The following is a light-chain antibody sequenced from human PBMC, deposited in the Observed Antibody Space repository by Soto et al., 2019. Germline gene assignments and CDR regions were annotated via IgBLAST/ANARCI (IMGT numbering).Light chain of an antibody. CDR1: QSVSSSS. J-gene: IGKJ2*01. CDR3: HQYDSTPIT. V-gene: IGKV3-20*01. Sequence: EIVLTQSPGTLSLSPGERATLSCRASQSVSSSSLAWYQQKPGQAPRLLIYGASSRATGIPDRFSGSGSGTDFTLTISRREPEDFAVYYCHQYDSTPITFGQGTKLEIK. CDR2: GAS.